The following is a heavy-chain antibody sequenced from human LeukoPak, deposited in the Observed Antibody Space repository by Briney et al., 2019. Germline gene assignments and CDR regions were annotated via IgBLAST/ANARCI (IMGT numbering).Heavy chain of an antibody. V-gene: IGHV4-39*01. D-gene: IGHD3-16*01. J-gene: IGHJ5*02. Sequence: SETLSLTCTVSGGSVDSSYHWAWIRQSPGKGLEWIGSIFHMGHTYYNPSLKSRLTISLDTSKNQFSLKLTSLTAADTAIYYCAKPYQQLLWDYFDPWGQGKLVTVSS. CDR3: AKPYQQLLWDYFDP. CDR2: IFHMGHT. CDR1: GGSVDSSYH.